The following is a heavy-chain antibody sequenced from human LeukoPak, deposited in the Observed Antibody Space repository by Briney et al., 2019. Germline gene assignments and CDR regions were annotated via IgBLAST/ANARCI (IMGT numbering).Heavy chain of an antibody. CDR2: ISGSGGST. D-gene: IGHD3-3*01. Sequence: SGGSLRLSCAASGFTFSSYAMSWARQAPGKGLEWVSAISGSGGSTYYADSVKGRFTISRDNSKNTLYLQMNSLRAEDTAVYYCAKDPYYDFRSGYSSTYYYGMDVWGQGTTVTVSS. CDR3: AKDPYYDFRSGYSSTYYYGMDV. J-gene: IGHJ6*02. V-gene: IGHV3-23*01. CDR1: GFTFSSYA.